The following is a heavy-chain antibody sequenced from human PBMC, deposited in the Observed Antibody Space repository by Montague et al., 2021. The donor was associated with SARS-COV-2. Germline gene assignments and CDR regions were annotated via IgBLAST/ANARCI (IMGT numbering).Heavy chain of an antibody. Sequence: SETLSLTCTVSGGGSISCCHWWSWVRQPPGKGLEWIGEIYHDGSTNYYPSIKIPLTISVAKSKNQFSLKLSSVTAADTAVYYCARFTSTVSGSYYIFDYWGQGTLVTVSS. D-gene: IGHD1-26*01. CDR1: GGGSISCCHW. CDR3: ARFTSTVSGSYYIFDY. CDR2: IYHDGST. J-gene: IGHJ4*02. V-gene: IGHV4-4*02.